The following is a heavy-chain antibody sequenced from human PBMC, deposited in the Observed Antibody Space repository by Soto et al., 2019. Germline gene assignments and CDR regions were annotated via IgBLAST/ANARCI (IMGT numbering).Heavy chain of an antibody. J-gene: IGHJ6*02. D-gene: IGHD3-22*01. CDR1: GYRFTSYG. Sequence: GESMRISSKGSGYRFTSYGIGWVSQMPGKGLEWMGIIYPGDSDTRYSPSFQGQVTISADKSISTAYLQWSSLKASDTAMYYCARMPYYYDSSGYYSLSYYYYGMDVWGQGTTVTVS. V-gene: IGHV5-51*01. CDR2: IYPGDSDT. CDR3: ARMPYYYDSSGYYSLSYYYYGMDV.